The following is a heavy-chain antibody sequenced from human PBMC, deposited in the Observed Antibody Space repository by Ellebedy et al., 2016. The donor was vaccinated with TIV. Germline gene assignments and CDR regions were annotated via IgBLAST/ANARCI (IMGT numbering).Heavy chain of an antibody. CDR1: GFTFSSYG. V-gene: IGHV3-30*03. Sequence: GESLKISCAASGFTFSSYGMHWVRQAPGKGLEWEAFISYDGSNKYYADSVKGRFTISRDNAKNTLYLQMNSLRAEDTAVYYCARVQPLLYSAIDYWGQGTLVTVSS. CDR2: ISYDGSNK. J-gene: IGHJ4*02. CDR3: ARVQPLLYSAIDY. D-gene: IGHD2-2*02.